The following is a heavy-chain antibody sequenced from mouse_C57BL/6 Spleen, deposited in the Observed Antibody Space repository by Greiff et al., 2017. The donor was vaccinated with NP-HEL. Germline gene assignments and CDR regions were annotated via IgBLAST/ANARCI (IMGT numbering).Heavy chain of an antibody. D-gene: IGHD2-3*01. CDR1: GYTFTSYW. V-gene: IGHV1-69*01. CDR2: IDPSDSYT. J-gene: IGHJ1*03. CDR3: ARGDDGYPFYWYFDV. Sequence: QVQLQQPGAELVMPGASVKLSCKASGYTFTSYWMHWVKQRPGQGLEWIGEIDPSDSYTNYNQKFKGKSTLTVDKSSSTAYMQLSSLTSEDSAVYYCARGDDGYPFYWYFDVWGTGTTVTVSS.